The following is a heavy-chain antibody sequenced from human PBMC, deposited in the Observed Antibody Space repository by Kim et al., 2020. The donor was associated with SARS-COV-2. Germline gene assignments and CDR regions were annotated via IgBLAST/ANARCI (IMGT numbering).Heavy chain of an antibody. V-gene: IGHV3-9*01. CDR3: VKDRGFNYFAMDV. J-gene: IGHJ6*02. Sequence: GYADSVQGRFTISRDNARNTLYLQMNSLRPEDTALYYCVKDRGFNYFAMDVWGQGTTVTVSS.